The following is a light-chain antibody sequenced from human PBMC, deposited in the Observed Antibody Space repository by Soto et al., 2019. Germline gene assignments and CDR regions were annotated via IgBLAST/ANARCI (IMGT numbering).Light chain of an antibody. J-gene: IGLJ2*01. Sequence: QSVLTQPPSVSGAPGQRVTISCTGSSSNIGAGYDVHWYQQLPGTAPKLLIYGNSNRPSGVPDRFSGSKSGTSASLAITELQAEDEADYYCQSYDSSLSGNVVFGGGTKLTVL. CDR3: QSYDSSLSGNVV. CDR2: GNS. V-gene: IGLV1-40*01. CDR1: SSNIGAGYD.